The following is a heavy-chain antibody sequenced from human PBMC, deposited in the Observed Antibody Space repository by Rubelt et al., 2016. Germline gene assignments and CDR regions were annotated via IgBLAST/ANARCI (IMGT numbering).Heavy chain of an antibody. CDR1: SSYG. J-gene: IGHJ5*02. CDR3: AREKGQWLVHYWFDP. CDR2: IWYDGSNK. Sequence: SSYGMHWVRQAPGKGLEWVAVIWYDGSNKYYADSVKGRFTISRDNSKNTLYLQMNSLRAEDTDVYYCAREKGQWLVHYWFDPWGQGTLVTVSS. D-gene: IGHD6-19*01. V-gene: IGHV3-33*01.